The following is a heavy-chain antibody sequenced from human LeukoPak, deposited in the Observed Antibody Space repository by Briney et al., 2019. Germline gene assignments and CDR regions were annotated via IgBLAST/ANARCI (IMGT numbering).Heavy chain of an antibody. CDR3: ARLGSYHDF. CDR2: IHSSGGS. D-gene: IGHD1-26*01. V-gene: IGHV4-4*09. CDR1: GASISNYY. J-gene: IGHJ4*02. Sequence: SETLSLTCTVSGASISNYYWSWIRRTPEKGLEWMGHIHSSGGSSYYPSLKSRLTLSIDTSRNQLSLKLPSVTAADTAVYFCARLGSYHDFWGQGALVTVSS.